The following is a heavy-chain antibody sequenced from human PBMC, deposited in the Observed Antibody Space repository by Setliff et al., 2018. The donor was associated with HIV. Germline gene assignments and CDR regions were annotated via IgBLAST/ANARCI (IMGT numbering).Heavy chain of an antibody. D-gene: IGHD3-22*01. Sequence: PGGSLRLSCAASGFTFTISWMNWVRQAPGKGLEWVANIKGDGSAHYYVDSAKGRFTISRDNAKNSLYLQMNSLRADDTAIYYCASSRPPDDSSGFLDHWGQGTLVTVSS. V-gene: IGHV3-7*03. CDR3: ASSRPPDDSSGFLDH. CDR1: GFTFTISW. CDR2: IKGDGSAH. J-gene: IGHJ4*02.